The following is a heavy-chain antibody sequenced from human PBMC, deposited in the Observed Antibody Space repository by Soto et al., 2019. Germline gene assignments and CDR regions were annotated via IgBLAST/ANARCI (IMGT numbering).Heavy chain of an antibody. D-gene: IGHD3-3*01. CDR1: GFTFGDYA. CDR2: IRSKAYGGTT. J-gene: IGHJ6*02. CDR3: TSPLFYDFWSGYPEYYYGMDV. V-gene: IGHV3-49*03. Sequence: LRLSCTASGFTFGDYAMSWFRQAPGKGLEWVGFIRSKAYGGTTEYAASVKGRFTISRDDSKSIAYLQMNSLKTEDTAVYYCTSPLFYDFWSGYPEYYYGMDVWGQGTTVTVSS.